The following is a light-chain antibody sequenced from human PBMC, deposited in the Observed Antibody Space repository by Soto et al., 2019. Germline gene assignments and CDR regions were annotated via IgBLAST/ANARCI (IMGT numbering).Light chain of an antibody. Sequence: DIQMTQSPSTLSASVGDRVTITCLASQDISNYLAWYQQKPGKVPKLLIYAASTLQSGVPSRFSGSGSGTDFTLTISSLQPEDVATYYCQKYNSAPRTFGQGTKVDI. J-gene: IGKJ1*01. CDR2: AAS. CDR3: QKYNSAPRT. CDR1: QDISNY. V-gene: IGKV1-27*01.